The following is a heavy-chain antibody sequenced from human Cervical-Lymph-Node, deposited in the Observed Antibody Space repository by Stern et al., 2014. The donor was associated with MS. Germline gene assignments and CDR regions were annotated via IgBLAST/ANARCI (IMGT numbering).Heavy chain of an antibody. CDR2: ISGSGSVI. CDR3: ARVEGLGTGSIDY. CDR1: GITFSDHY. Sequence: QVQLVESGGGLVKPGGSLRLSCVASGITFSDHYMNWIRQGPGKGLEWISYISGSGSVISYADSVRGRVTVSRDNAKKSLYLQMDSLRADDTAVYYCARVEGLGTGSIDYWGQGSLVTVSS. J-gene: IGHJ4*02. V-gene: IGHV3-11*01. D-gene: IGHD1/OR15-1a*01.